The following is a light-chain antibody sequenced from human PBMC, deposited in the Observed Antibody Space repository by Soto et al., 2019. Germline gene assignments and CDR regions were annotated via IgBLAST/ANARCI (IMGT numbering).Light chain of an antibody. V-gene: IGLV7-46*01. CDR2: HTD. CDR3: LLSYSGVRA. J-gene: IGLJ2*01. CDR1: TGDVTSGHY. Sequence: QAVVTQEPSLTVSPGGTVTLTCGSSTGDVTSGHYPYWFQQKPGQAPRTLIYHTDNKHSWNPARFSGSLLGGKAALTLSGAQHEDEADYYCLLSYSGVRAFGGGTKVTVL.